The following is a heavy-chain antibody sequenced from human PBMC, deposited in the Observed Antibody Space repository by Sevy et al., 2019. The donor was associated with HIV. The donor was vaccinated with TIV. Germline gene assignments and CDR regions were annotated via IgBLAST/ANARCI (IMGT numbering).Heavy chain of an antibody. CDR3: AGYYYDSSGYYWDAFHI. Sequence: GGSLRLSCAASGFTFSSYTMNWVRQAPGKGLEWVSSISSSSSYIYYADSVKGGFTISRDNPKNSLYLQMNSLRAEDTAVYYCAGYYYDSSGYYWDAFHIWGQGTMVTVSS. V-gene: IGHV3-21*01. CDR2: ISSSSSYI. CDR1: GFTFSSYT. D-gene: IGHD3-22*01. J-gene: IGHJ3*02.